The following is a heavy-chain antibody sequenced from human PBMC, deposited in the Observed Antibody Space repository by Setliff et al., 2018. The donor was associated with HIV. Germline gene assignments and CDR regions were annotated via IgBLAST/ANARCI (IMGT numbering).Heavy chain of an antibody. CDR1: GGSFSGYY. CDR2: INHSGST. V-gene: IGHV4-34*01. CDR3: ARSCGSGSYPY. J-gene: IGHJ4*02. D-gene: IGHD3-10*01. Sequence: SETLSLTCAVYGGSFSGYYWSWIRQPPGKGLEWIGEINHSGSTSYNPSLKSRVTISVDTSKNQFSLKLTSVTAADTAVYYCARSCGSGSYPYWGQGTLVTVSS.